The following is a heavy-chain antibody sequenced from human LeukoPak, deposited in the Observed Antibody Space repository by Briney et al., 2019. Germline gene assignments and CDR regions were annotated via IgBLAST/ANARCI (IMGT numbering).Heavy chain of an antibody. V-gene: IGHV3-48*03. CDR3: TKETPQMDV. CDR1: GFTFSSYK. Sequence: GGSLRLSCAASGFTFSSYKMNWVRQAPGQGLEWVAYISSTGNTVHYAGSVKGRFTISRDNATNSLYLQMNRLRAEDTAVYYCTKETPQMDVWGKGTTVTVSS. J-gene: IGHJ6*04. CDR2: ISSTGNTV. D-gene: IGHD2-15*01.